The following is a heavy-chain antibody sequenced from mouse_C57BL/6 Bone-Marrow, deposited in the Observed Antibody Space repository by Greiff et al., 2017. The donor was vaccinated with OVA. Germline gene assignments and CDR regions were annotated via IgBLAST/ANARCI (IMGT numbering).Heavy chain of an antibody. V-gene: IGHV1-26*01. J-gene: IGHJ3*01. CDR2: INPNNGGT. CDR1: GYTFTDYY. Sequence: VQLQQSGPELVKPGASVKISCKASGYTFTDYYMNWVKQSHGKSLEWIGDINPNNGGTSYNQKFKGKATLTVDKSSSTAYMELRSLTSEDTAVYYCARGETTVPFAYWGQGTLVTVSA. D-gene: IGHD1-1*01. CDR3: ARGETTVPFAY.